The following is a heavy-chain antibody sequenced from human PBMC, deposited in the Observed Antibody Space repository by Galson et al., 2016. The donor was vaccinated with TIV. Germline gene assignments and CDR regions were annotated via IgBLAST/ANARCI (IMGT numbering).Heavy chain of an antibody. CDR2: IDPSGGST. D-gene: IGHD5-24*01. CDR3: ARVPEMATVIDGKSYYYYYRDV. V-gene: IGHV1-46*01. CDR1: GYTFTRYY. Sequence: SVKVSCKASGYTFTRYYMHWMRQAPGQGLEWMGVIDPSGGSTTYAQKFQGRVTMTRDTSTSTVYMELSSLRSEDTAVYYCARVPEMATVIDGKSYYYYYRDVWGQGTTVTVSS. J-gene: IGHJ6*02.